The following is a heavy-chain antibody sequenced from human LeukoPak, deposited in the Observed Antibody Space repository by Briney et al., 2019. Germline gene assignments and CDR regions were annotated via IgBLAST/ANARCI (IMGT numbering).Heavy chain of an antibody. Sequence: PSQTLSLTCTVSGGSISSGDYYWSWIRQPPGKGLEWIGYIYYSGSTYYNPSLKSRVTISVDTSNNQFSLKLNSVTAADTAVYYCGTNEGSSWTAIDYWGQGTLVTVSS. CDR1: GGSISSGDYY. J-gene: IGHJ4*02. D-gene: IGHD6-13*01. V-gene: IGHV4-30-4*08. CDR2: IYYSGST. CDR3: GTNEGSSWTAIDY.